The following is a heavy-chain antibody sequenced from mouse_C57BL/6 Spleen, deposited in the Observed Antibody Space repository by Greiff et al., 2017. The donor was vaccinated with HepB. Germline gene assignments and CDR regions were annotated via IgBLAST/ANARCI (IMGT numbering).Heavy chain of an antibody. Sequence: EVQRVESGGGLVKPGGSLKLSCAASGFTFSSYAMSWVRQTPEKRLEWVATISDGGSYTYYPDNVKGRFTISRDNAKNNLYLQMSHLKSEDTAMYYCARDQNDYDGYAMDYWGQGTSVTVSS. CDR1: GFTFSSYA. V-gene: IGHV5-4*01. CDR3: ARDQNDYDGYAMDY. D-gene: IGHD2-4*01. J-gene: IGHJ4*01. CDR2: ISDGGSYT.